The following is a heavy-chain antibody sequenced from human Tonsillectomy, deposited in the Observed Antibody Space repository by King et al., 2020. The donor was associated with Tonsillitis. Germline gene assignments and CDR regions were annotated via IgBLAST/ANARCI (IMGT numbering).Heavy chain of an antibody. V-gene: IGHV1-8*02. CDR2: MNPNSGNT. CDR1: GYTFTNYD. D-gene: IGHD6-13*01. Sequence: VQSGAEVKKPGASVKVSCKASGYTFTNYDIHWVRQATGQGLEWMGWMNPNSGNTDYAQKFQGRVTMTRNTSISTAYMDLSSLRSEDTAVYYCATIAAAVDYWGQGTLVTVSS. CDR3: ATIAAAVDY. J-gene: IGHJ4*02.